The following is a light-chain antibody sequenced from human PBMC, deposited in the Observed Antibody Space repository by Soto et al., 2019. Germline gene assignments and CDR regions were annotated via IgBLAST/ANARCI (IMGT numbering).Light chain of an antibody. Sequence: EIVMTQSPATLSVSPGERATLSCRASQSVSSNLAWYQQKPGQAPRLLIYGASTRATGIPARFSGSGSGTEFTRTISSLQSEDFAVYYCQQYNNWEETFGQGTKVEIK. CDR1: QSVSSN. CDR3: QQYNNWEET. J-gene: IGKJ1*01. V-gene: IGKV3-15*01. CDR2: GAS.